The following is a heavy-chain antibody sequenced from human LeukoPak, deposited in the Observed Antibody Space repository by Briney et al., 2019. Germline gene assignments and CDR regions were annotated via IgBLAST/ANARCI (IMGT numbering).Heavy chain of an antibody. V-gene: IGHV3-48*01. D-gene: IGHD3-10*01. CDR3: ARRHGSGSYLRVSYYMDV. CDR2: ISRSSSTI. J-gene: IGHJ6*03. CDR1: GFTFSSYS. Sequence: GGSLRLSCAASGFTFSSYSMNWVHQAPGKGLEWVSYISRSSSTIYYADSVKGRFTISRDNAKNSLYLQMNSLRAEDTAVYYCARRHGSGSYLRVSYYMDVWGKGTTVTVSS.